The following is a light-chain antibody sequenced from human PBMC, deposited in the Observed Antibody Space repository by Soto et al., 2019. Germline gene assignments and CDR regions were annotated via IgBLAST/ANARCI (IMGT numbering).Light chain of an antibody. Sequence: EIVMTQSPGTLSALPGHSATLPCRASQSVGSNIAWYQQRPGQAPRLLIYAASTRAAGVPIGFSGSGSGTEFTLTITSLQSDDFAVYYCQQYNQWSPITFGQGTRLE. CDR1: QSVGSN. CDR3: QQYNQWSPIT. CDR2: AAS. J-gene: IGKJ5*01. V-gene: IGKV3-15*01.